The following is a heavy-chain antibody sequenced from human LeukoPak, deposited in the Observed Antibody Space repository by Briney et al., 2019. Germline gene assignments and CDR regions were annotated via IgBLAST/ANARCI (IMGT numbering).Heavy chain of an antibody. Sequence: GGSLRLSCGTSGFTFSDYWMTWVRQAPGKGLEWVANIKQDGSLKFYVGSVKGRFTISRDNARNSLYLQMDSLRAEDTAVYYCATSLDTAGGPYWGQGTLVTVSS. CDR2: IKQDGSLK. CDR1: GFTFSDYW. J-gene: IGHJ4*02. CDR3: ATSLDTAGGPY. V-gene: IGHV3-7*01. D-gene: IGHD5-18*01.